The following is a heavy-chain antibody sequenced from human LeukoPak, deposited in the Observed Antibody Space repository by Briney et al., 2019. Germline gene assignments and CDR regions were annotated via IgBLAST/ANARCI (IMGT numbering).Heavy chain of an antibody. V-gene: IGHV4-34*01. J-gene: IGHJ4*02. D-gene: IGHD6-19*01. CDR2: INHSGST. Sequence: SETLSLTCAVYGGSFSGYYWSWIRQPPGKGMEWIGEINHSGSTNYNPSLKSRVTISVDTSKDQFSLKLSSVTAADTAVYYCARGKRNSSGWHRFDYWGQGTLVTVSS. CDR1: GGSFSGYY. CDR3: ARGKRNSSGWHRFDY.